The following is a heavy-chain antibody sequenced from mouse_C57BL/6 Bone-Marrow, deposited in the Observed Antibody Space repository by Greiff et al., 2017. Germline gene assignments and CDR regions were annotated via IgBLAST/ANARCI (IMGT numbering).Heavy chain of an antibody. CDR2: IDPSDSYT. CDR3: AREGY. J-gene: IGHJ2*01. Sequence: QVQLQQPGAELVRPGTSVKLSCKASGYTFTSYWMHWVKQRPGHGLEWIGVIDPSDSYTNYNQKFKGKATLTVDTSSSTAYMQLSSLTSEDSAVYYCAREGYWGQGTTLTVSS. V-gene: IGHV1-59*01. CDR1: GYTFTSYW.